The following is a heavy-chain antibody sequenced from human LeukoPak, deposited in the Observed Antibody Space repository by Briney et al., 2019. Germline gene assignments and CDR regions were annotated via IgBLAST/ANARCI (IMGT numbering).Heavy chain of an antibody. CDR2: ISGSSGST. J-gene: IGHJ3*02. Sequence: LPGGSLRLSCAASGFTFGSYAMSWVRQAPGKGLEWVSAISGSSGSTHYADSVKGRFTISRDNSKNTLYLQMNSLRAEDTAVYYCAKDYYDSSGYYFDAFDIWGQGTMVTVSS. CDR3: AKDYYDSSGYYFDAFDI. D-gene: IGHD3-22*01. CDR1: GFTFGSYA. V-gene: IGHV3-23*01.